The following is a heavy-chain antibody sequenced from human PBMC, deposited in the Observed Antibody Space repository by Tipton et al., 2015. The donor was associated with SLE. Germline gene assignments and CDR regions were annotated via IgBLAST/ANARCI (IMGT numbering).Heavy chain of an antibody. CDR3: ARAIVVVPAALYCSGGGCYAQDNFLYC. CDR1: GGSISSGSYY. V-gene: IGHV4-61*09. J-gene: IGHJ4*02. D-gene: IGHD2-2*01. Sequence: TLSLTCTVSGGSISSGSYYWSWIRQPAGKGLAWIGHIYTSGSTNYNPSLKSRVTISVDTSKNQFSLKLSSVTAADTAVYYCARAIVVVPAALYCSGGGCYAQDNFLYCWDQGALVTVPS. CDR2: IYTSGST.